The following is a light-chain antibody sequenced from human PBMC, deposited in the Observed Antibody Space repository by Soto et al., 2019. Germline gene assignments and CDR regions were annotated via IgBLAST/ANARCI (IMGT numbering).Light chain of an antibody. CDR1: QSVYSNS. J-gene: IGKJ2*01. CDR3: QQYGSSPYT. CDR2: GAS. Sequence: EIVLTQSPGTLSLSPGDRATLSCRASQSVYSNSLAWYQQRSGQAPRLLIFGASNRATGIPDRFSGSGSGKEFTLSISRLEPEDFSVYYFQQYGSSPYTFGQGTKLETK. V-gene: IGKV3-20*01.